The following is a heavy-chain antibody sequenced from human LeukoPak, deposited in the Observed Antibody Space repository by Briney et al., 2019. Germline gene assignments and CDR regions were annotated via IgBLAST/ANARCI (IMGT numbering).Heavy chain of an antibody. D-gene: IGHD2-2*01. V-gene: IGHV4-34*01. Sequence: PSETLSLTCAVYGGSFSGYYWSWIRQPPGKGLEWIGEINHSGSTNYNPSLKSRVTISVDTSKNQFSLKLSSVTAADTAVYYCARVVRDIVVVPAARGVWFDPWGQGTLVTVSS. CDR1: GGSFSGYY. CDR2: INHSGST. CDR3: ARVVRDIVVVPAARGVWFDP. J-gene: IGHJ5*02.